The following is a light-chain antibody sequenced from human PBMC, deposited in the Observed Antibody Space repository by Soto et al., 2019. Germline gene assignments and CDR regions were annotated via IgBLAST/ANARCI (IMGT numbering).Light chain of an antibody. J-gene: IGLJ1*01. CDR2: GVT. Sequence: QSALTQPASVSGSPGQSITISCTGTSCDVGAYNYVSWYQQYPGKAPKLMIYGVTNRPSGVSNRFSGSKTGNTASLTISGLQAEDEADYYCFSHRGGDSHVFGTGTKVNVL. V-gene: IGLV2-14*01. CDR3: FSHRGGDSHV. CDR1: SCDVGAYNY.